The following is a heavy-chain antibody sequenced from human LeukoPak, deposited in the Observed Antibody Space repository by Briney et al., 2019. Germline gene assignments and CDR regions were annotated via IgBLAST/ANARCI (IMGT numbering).Heavy chain of an antibody. CDR1: GYTFTSYY. CDR3: ARGQLHDYGDHYYYYYYMDV. CDR2: INPSGGST. D-gene: IGHD4-17*01. V-gene: IGHV1-46*01. Sequence: ASVKVSCKASGYTFTSYYMHWVRQAPGQGLEWMGIINPSGGSTSYAQKFQGRVTMTRNTSISTAYMELSSLRSEDTAVYYCARGQLHDYGDHYYYYYYMDVWGKGTTVTISS. J-gene: IGHJ6*03.